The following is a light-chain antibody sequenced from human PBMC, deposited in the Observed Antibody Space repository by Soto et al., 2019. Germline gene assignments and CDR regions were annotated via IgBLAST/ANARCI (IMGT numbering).Light chain of an antibody. CDR1: QSISSW. V-gene: IGKV1-5*03. CDR3: QQYGSSPIT. J-gene: IGKJ4*01. Sequence: QMTQSPSTLSASVGDRVTITCRASQSISSWLAWYQQKPGKAPKLLIYKASSLESGVPSRFSGSGSGTEFTLTISSLQPDDFAVYYCQQYGSSPITFGGGTKVDIK. CDR2: KAS.